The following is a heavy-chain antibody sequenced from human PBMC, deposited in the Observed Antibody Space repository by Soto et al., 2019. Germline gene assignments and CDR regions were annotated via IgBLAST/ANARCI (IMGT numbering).Heavy chain of an antibody. CDR1: GFTFDGYA. D-gene: IGHD3-22*01. CDR2: ISWNSGSI. V-gene: IGHV3-9*01. J-gene: IGHJ4*02. CDR3: AKDIARYYYDSSGYRYFDY. Sequence: GGSMRLSCAASGFTFDGYAMHWVRQATGKGLEWVSGISWNSGSIGYADSVKGRFTISRDNAKNSLYLQMNSLRAEDTALYYCAKDIARYYYDSSGYRYFDYWGQGTLVTVSS.